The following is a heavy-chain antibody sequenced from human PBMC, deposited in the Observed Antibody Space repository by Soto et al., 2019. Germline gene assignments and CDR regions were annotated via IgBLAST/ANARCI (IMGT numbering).Heavy chain of an antibody. CDR1: GYTFTDYY. J-gene: IGHJ6*02. D-gene: IGHD6-6*01. CDR3: ARLKSSSESRYGMDV. V-gene: IGHV1-2*02. Sequence: GASVKVSCKTSGYTFTDYYMHWVRQAPGQGLEWMGWINPNSGGTNYAQKFQGRVTMTRDTSISTTYMELSRLRSDDTAVYYCARLKSSSESRYGMDVWGQGTTVTVSS. CDR2: INPNSGGT.